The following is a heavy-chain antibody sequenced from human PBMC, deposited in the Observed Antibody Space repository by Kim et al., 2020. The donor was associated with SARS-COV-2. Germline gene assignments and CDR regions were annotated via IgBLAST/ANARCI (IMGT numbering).Heavy chain of an antibody. D-gene: IGHD3-3*01. V-gene: IGHV4-59*13. CDR3: ARGRSMFGVVTAPVDP. CDR1: GGSISSYY. J-gene: IGHJ5*02. CDR2: IYYSGST. Sequence: SETLSLTCTVSGGSISSYYWSWIRQPPGKGLEWIGYIYYSGSTNYNPSLKSRVTISVDTSKNQFSLKLSSVTAADTAVYYCARGRSMFGVVTAPVDPWG.